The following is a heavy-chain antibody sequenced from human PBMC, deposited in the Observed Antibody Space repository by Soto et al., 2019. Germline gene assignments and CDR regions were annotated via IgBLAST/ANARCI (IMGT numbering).Heavy chain of an antibody. CDR2: IYYSGST. Sequence: SETLSLTCAVSGGSINTYYWSWFRQPPGKGLEWIGYIYYSGSTTHNPSLKSRVTISVDTSKNQFSLKLNSVTAADTAVYYCARVYDYYYGMDVWGQGTTVTVSS. CDR1: GGSINTYY. V-gene: IGHV4-59*01. CDR3: ARVYDYYYGMDV. J-gene: IGHJ6*02.